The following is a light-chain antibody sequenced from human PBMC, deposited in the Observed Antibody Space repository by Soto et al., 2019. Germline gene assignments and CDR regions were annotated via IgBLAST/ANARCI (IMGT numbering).Light chain of an antibody. J-gene: IGKJ5*01. CDR1: QTISSW. CDR2: EAS. V-gene: IGKV1-12*01. Sequence: SHMTQSPSTLSGSVGDRVTITCRASQTISSWLAWYQQKPGKAPKLLIYEASSLQRGVPSRISGSGSGTDFTLTISSLQPEDFATYYCQQANSFPITFGQGTRLEI. CDR3: QQANSFPIT.